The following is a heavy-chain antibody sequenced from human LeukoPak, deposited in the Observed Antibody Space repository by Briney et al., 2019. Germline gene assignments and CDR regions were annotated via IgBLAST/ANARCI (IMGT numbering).Heavy chain of an antibody. CDR3: AKEYDSRGYGANFDN. J-gene: IGHJ4*02. D-gene: IGHD3-10*01. Sequence: GGSLRLSCAASKFTFSNYGMHWVRQAPGKGLEWVAVISSSGAIQYYLESVKGRFTISRDNSGSTLYLQMNSLRPEDTAVYYCAKEYDSRGYGANFDNWGQGTLVTVSS. V-gene: IGHV3-30*18. CDR2: ISSSGAIQ. CDR1: KFTFSNYG.